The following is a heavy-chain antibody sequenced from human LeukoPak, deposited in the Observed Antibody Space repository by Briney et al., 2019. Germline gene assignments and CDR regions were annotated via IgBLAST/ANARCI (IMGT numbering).Heavy chain of an antibody. CDR3: AKDSTAAAGPYYFDY. J-gene: IGHJ4*02. CDR2: ISYDGSNK. CDR1: GFTFSSYA. V-gene: IGHV3-30*04. D-gene: IGHD6-13*01. Sequence: PGGSLRLSCAASGFTFSSYAMHWVRQAPGKGLERVAVISYDGSNKYYADSVKGRFTISRDNSKNTLYLQMNSLRAEDTAVYYCAKDSTAAAGPYYFDYWGQGTLVTVSS.